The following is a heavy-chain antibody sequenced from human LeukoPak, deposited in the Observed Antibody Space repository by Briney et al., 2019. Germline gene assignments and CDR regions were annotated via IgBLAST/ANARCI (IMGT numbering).Heavy chain of an antibody. CDR2: INNVATTT. V-gene: IGHV3-64D*06. D-gene: IGHD5-12*01. Sequence: TGGSLRLSCSASGFNFDRLAMHWVRQAPGKGLEYVSTINNVATTTHYADSVRDRFTISRDNVKHMLFLQMTGLRVEDTATYYRVKDLAYYYSGELYFDSWGQGTQVTVSS. J-gene: IGHJ4*02. CDR1: GFNFDRLA. CDR3: VKDLAYYYSGELYFDS.